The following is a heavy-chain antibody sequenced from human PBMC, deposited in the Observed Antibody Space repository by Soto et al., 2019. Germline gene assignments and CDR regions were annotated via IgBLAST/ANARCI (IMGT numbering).Heavy chain of an antibody. Sequence: GGSLRLSCAASGFPFNNYAMTWVRQAPGKGLEWVSGINVAGTYYADSVRGRFTISRDNSKNTLYLQMDSLRAEDTAIYYCAKDLGSRSWYFDHWGQGTLVTVSS. V-gene: IGHV3-23*01. J-gene: IGHJ4*02. CDR2: INVAGT. D-gene: IGHD7-27*01. CDR3: AKDLGSRSWYFDH. CDR1: GFPFNNYA.